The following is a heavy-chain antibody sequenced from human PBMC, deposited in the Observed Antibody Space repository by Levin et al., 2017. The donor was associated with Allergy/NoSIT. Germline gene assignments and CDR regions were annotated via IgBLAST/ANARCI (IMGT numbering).Heavy chain of an antibody. J-gene: IGHJ5*02. CDR1: GGTFSSYA. Sequence: ASVKVSCKASGGTFSSYAISWVRQAPGQGLEWMGGIIPIFGTANYAQKFQGRVTITADESTSTAYMELSSLRSEDTAVYYCARVLSGYDYALWFDPWGQGTLVTVSS. CDR3: ARVLSGYDYALWFDP. D-gene: IGHD5-12*01. V-gene: IGHV1-69*13. CDR2: IIPIFGTA.